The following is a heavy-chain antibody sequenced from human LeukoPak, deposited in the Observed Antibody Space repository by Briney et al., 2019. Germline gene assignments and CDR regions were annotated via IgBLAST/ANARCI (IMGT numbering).Heavy chain of an antibody. J-gene: IGHJ4*02. CDR1: GGSFSGYY. D-gene: IGHD6-13*01. CDR2: INHSGST. Sequence: SETLSLTCAVYGGSFSGYYWSWIRQPPGKGLEWIGEINHSGSTNYNPSLKSRVTISVDTSKNQFSLKLSPVTAADTAVYYCARVGRGSSSQGDFDYWGQGTLVTVSS. V-gene: IGHV4-34*01. CDR3: ARVGRGSSSQGDFDY.